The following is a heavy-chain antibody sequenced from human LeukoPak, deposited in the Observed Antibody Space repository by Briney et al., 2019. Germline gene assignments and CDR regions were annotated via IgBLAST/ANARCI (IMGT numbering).Heavy chain of an antibody. J-gene: IGHJ4*03. V-gene: IGHV4-34*01. D-gene: IGHD5-24*01. CDR2: IDHRGDT. CDR1: GGSFSRYY. Sequence: SETLSLTCAVYGGSFSRYYWSWIRQSPGKGLEGIAEIDHRGDTNYNPPVKSRVTISVDTSKNQFSLQVRSLSAADTAVYYCARGATISETGYFDFWGQGTLVTVSS. CDR3: ARGATISETGYFDF.